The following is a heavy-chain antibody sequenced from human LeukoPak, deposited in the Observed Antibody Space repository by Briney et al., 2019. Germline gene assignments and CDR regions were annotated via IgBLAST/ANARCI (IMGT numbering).Heavy chain of an antibody. Sequence: GGSLTLSCAASGFTFSRYWMYWVRQAPGRGLVWVSHTNSDGSSTGYADSVKGRFTISRANAKNSLYLQMNSLRAEATGVYYCARDRYSSSWYSHYYYYLDVWGKGTTVTVSS. CDR3: ARDRYSSSWYSHYYYYLDV. V-gene: IGHV3-74*01. CDR2: TNSDGSST. D-gene: IGHD6-13*01. J-gene: IGHJ6*03. CDR1: GFTFSRYW.